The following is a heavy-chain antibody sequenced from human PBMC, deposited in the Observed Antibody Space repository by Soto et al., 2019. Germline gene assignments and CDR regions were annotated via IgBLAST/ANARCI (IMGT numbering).Heavy chain of an antibody. Sequence: EFLRICYTGGGYSFTSYWIGWVRQMPGKGLEWMGIIYPGDSDTRYSPSSQGQVTISADKSISTAYLQWSSLKASDTAMYYCARPFYDYYDTAVIGGMDAWGQGTTVTVSS. V-gene: IGHV5-51*01. J-gene: IGHJ6*02. CDR2: IYPGDSDT. D-gene: IGHD3-22*01. CDR1: GYSFTSYW. CDR3: ARPFYDYYDTAVIGGMDA.